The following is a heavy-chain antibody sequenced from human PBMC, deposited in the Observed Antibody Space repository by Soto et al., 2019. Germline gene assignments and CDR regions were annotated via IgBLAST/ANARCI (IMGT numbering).Heavy chain of an antibody. D-gene: IGHD3-10*01. CDR2: INPNSGGT. CDR3: ARGDSTVMVRGVDLDY. Sequence: ASVKVSCKASGYTFTGYYMHWVRQAPGQGLEWMGWINPNSGGTNYAQKFQGRVTMTRDTSISIAYMELSRLSSDDTAVYYCARGDSTVMVRGVDLDYWGQGTLVTVSS. V-gene: IGHV1-2*02. CDR1: GYTFTGYY. J-gene: IGHJ4*02.